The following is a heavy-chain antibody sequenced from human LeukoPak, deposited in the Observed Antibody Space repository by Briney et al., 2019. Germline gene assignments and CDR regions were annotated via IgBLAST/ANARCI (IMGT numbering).Heavy chain of an antibody. CDR3: AREVRGVIGYYYMDV. Sequence: GGSLRLSCEVSGFTFSSYHMNWVRQAPGKGLEWVSSISSSGSYIYYADSLTGRFTISRDNAKNSLYLQMNSLRAEDTAVYYCAREVRGVIGYYYMDVWGKGTTVTISS. CDR2: ISSSGSYI. CDR1: GFTFSSYH. V-gene: IGHV3-21*01. D-gene: IGHD3-10*01. J-gene: IGHJ6*03.